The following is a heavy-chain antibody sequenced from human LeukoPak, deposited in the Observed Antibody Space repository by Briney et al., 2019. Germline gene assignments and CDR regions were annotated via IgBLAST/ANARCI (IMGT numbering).Heavy chain of an antibody. V-gene: IGHV3-30-3*01. Sequence: GGSLRLSCAASGFTFSSYAMHWVRQAPGKGLEWVAVISYDGSNKYYADSVKGRFTISRDNSKNTLYLQMNSLRAEDTAVYYCARVAMTKVYYFDYWGQGTLVTVSS. CDR1: GFTFSSYA. J-gene: IGHJ4*02. CDR2: ISYDGSNK. D-gene: IGHD4-17*01. CDR3: ARVAMTKVYYFDY.